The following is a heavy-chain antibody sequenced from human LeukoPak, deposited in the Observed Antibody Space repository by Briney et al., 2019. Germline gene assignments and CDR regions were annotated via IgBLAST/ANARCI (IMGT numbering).Heavy chain of an antibody. CDR3: AKASITAAGTFLDF. J-gene: IGHJ4*02. V-gene: IGHV3-43*02. CDR1: GLIFNTYG. Sequence: GSSLRLSCAASGLIFNTYGMHWVRQAPGKGLEWVSLIYGDGGSTYYADSVKGRFTISRDNSKNSLYLQMNSLRTEDAALYHCAKASITAAGTFLDFWGQGTLVTVSS. D-gene: IGHD6-13*01. CDR2: IYGDGGST.